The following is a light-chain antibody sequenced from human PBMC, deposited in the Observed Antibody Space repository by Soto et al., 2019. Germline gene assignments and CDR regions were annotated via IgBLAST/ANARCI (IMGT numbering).Light chain of an antibody. Sequence: EIVISYAPGTRAFCPVERAPLSFRASQSVSSSLAWYQQKPGQAPRLLIYDASTRATGIPTRFSGSGSGTEFTLTISSLQSEDFAVYYCHQYNNWWTFGQGTKVDIK. J-gene: IGKJ1*01. CDR1: QSVSSS. CDR3: HQYNNWWT. CDR2: DAS. V-gene: IGKV3-15*01.